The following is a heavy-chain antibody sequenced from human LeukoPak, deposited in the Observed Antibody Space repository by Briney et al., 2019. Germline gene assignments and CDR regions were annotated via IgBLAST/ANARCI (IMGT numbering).Heavy chain of an antibody. Sequence: GASVKVSCKASGDTFTSYAMHWVRQAPGQRLEWRGWSNAGNGDTKYSQKFQGRATIPRDTSASTAYMELSSLRSEDTAVYSCPRVTAPLPPLVVPAAALGFDYWGQGTLVTVSS. CDR3: PRVTAPLPPLVVPAAALGFDY. CDR1: GDTFTSYA. V-gene: IGHV1-3*01. J-gene: IGHJ4*02. CDR2: SNAGNGDT. D-gene: IGHD2-2*01.